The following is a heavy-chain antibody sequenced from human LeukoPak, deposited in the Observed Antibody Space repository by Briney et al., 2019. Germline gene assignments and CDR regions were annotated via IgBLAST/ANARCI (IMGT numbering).Heavy chain of an antibody. Sequence: GGSLRLSCEASGFTFSTYVMSWVRQAPGKGLECVSSISGSGGTTYYADSVKGRFTISRDNSRNTVYLQMSSLTVKDTAIYYCAKEKLRYYDYWGQGAPVTVSS. CDR2: ISGSGGTT. J-gene: IGHJ4*02. D-gene: IGHD3-16*01. CDR3: AKEKLRYYDY. V-gene: IGHV3-23*01. CDR1: GFTFSTYV.